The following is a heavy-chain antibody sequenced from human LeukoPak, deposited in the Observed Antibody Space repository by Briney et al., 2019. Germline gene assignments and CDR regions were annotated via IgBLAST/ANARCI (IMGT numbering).Heavy chain of an antibody. Sequence: PSETLSLTCNVSGGSISRHYWSWIRQPPGQGLEWIGHIYNSGSTNYNPSLKSRVTISVDTSKNQFSLKLSSVTAADTAVYYCAKPGPHYDYWGQGTLVTVSS. J-gene: IGHJ4*02. V-gene: IGHV4-59*08. CDR3: AKPGPHYDY. CDR2: IYNSGST. CDR1: GGSISRHY.